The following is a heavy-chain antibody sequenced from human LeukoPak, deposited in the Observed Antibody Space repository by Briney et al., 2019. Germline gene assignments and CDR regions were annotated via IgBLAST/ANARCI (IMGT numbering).Heavy chain of an antibody. CDR2: IYYSGST. CDR1: GGSFSSSSYY. D-gene: IGHD2-2*02. J-gene: IGHJ4*02. CDR3: ARYTAGLLDY. Sequence: SETLSLTCTVSGGSFSSSSYYWGWIRQPPGKGLEWIGSIYYSGSTYYNPSLKSRVTISVDTSKNQFSLKLSSVTAADTAVYYCARYTAGLLDYWGQGTLVTVSS. V-gene: IGHV4-39*07.